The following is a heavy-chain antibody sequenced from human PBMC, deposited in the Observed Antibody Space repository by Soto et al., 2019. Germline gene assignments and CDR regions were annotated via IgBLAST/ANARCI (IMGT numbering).Heavy chain of an antibody. CDR3: ARDPFFLEWLLPNDYYYYMDV. Sequence: ASVKVSCKASGYTVTSYGISWVRQAPGQGLEWMGWISAYNGNTNYAQKLQGRVTMTTDTSTSTAYMELRSLRSDDTAVYYCARDPFFLEWLLPNDYYYYMDVWGKGTTVTVSS. D-gene: IGHD3-3*01. J-gene: IGHJ6*03. CDR1: GYTVTSYG. V-gene: IGHV1-18*01. CDR2: ISAYNGNT.